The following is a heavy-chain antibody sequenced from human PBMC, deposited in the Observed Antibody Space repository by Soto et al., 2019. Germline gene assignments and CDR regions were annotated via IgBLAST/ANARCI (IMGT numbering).Heavy chain of an antibody. CDR3: ARDRRSSWELPDYYYYGMDV. V-gene: IGHV3-30-3*01. CDR1: GFTFSSYA. J-gene: IGHJ6*01. Sequence: QVQLVESGGGVVQPGRSLRLSCAASGFTFSSYAMHWVRQAPGKGLEWVAVISYDGSNKYYADSVKGRFTISRDNSKNTLYLQMNSLRAEDTAVYYCARDRRSSWELPDYYYYGMDVW. D-gene: IGHD1-26*01. CDR2: ISYDGSNK.